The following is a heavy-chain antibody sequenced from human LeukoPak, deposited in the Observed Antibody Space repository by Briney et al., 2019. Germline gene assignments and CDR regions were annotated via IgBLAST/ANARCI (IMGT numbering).Heavy chain of an antibody. CDR1: GFTFSSYA. Sequence: GGSLRLSCAASGFTFSSYAMHWVRQAPGKGLEWVAVRSYDGSNKYYADSVKGRFTISRDNSKNTLYLQMNSLRAEDTAVYYCARGVSGWPDYWGQGTLVTVSS. CDR3: ARGVSGWPDY. D-gene: IGHD6-19*01. J-gene: IGHJ4*02. V-gene: IGHV3-30*04. CDR2: RSYDGSNK.